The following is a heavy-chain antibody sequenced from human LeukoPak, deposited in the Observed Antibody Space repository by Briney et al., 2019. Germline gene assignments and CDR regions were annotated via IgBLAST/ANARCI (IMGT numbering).Heavy chain of an antibody. Sequence: GGSQRLSCAASGFTFSSYAMSWVRQAPGKGLEWVSAISGSGGSTYYADSVKGRFTISRDNSKNTLYLQMNSLRAEDTAVYYCAKAASMVRGAPLIDYWGQGTLVTVSS. D-gene: IGHD3-10*01. V-gene: IGHV3-23*01. CDR2: ISGSGGST. J-gene: IGHJ4*02. CDR3: AKAASMVRGAPLIDY. CDR1: GFTFSSYA.